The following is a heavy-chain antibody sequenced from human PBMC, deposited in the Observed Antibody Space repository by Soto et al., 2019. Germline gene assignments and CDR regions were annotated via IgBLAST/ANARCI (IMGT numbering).Heavy chain of an antibody. CDR3: ARGGVSTRTFDY. Sequence: PGESLKISCMGSGDNFAGYWIAWVRQMPGKGLELMGIIYPSDSDTRYRPSFQGQVTISADKSISSAYLQWSSLRASDTAMYYCARGGVSTRTFDYWGQGTPVTVSS. J-gene: IGHJ4*02. D-gene: IGHD3-3*01. CDR1: GDNFAGYW. V-gene: IGHV5-51*01. CDR2: IYPSDSDT.